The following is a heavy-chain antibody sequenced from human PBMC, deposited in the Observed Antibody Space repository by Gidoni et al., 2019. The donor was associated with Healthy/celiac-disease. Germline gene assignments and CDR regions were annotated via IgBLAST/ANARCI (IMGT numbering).Heavy chain of an antibody. CDR2: IWYDGSNK. D-gene: IGHD5-18*01. CDR3: ARPRFGRGYSYGPFDY. V-gene: IGHV3-33*01. Sequence: QVQLVVSGGGVVQPGRSLRLSCAASAFPFSSYGMNWVRQAPGKGLEWVAVIWYDGSNKYYADSVKSRFTISRENSKNTLYLQMNSLRAEDTAVYYCARPRFGRGYSYGPFDYWGQGTLVTVSS. J-gene: IGHJ4*02. CDR1: AFPFSSYG.